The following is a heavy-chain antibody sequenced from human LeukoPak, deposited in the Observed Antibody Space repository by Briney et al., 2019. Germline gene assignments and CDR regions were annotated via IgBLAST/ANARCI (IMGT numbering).Heavy chain of an antibody. CDR3: ARDQSGYYDSLAFDY. D-gene: IGHD3-3*01. CDR1: GFTFDDYG. V-gene: IGHV3-20*04. CDR2: INWNGGST. J-gene: IGHJ4*02. Sequence: GGSVRLSCAASGFTFDDYGMSWVRQAPGKGLEWVSGINWNGGSTGYADSVKGRFTISRDNAKNSLYLQMNSLRAEDTALYYCARDQSGYYDSLAFDYWGQGTLVTVSS.